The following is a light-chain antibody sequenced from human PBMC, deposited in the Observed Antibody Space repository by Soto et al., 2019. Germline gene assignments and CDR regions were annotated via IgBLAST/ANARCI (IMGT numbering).Light chain of an antibody. CDR3: SSYTSSSSYV. Sequence: QSVLTQPASVSGSPGQSITISCTGTSNDVGSHKYVSWYQQHPDNAPNLIIYDVTNRPSGISNRFSGSKSGNTASLTISGLQAEDEADYYCSSYTSSSSYVFGTGTKVTVL. J-gene: IGLJ1*01. CDR2: DVT. V-gene: IGLV2-14*01. CDR1: SNDVGSHKY.